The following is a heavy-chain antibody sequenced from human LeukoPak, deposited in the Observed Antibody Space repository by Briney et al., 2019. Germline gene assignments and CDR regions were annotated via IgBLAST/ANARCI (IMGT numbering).Heavy chain of an antibody. V-gene: IGHV3-23*01. CDR1: GFILTSYG. CDR2: IGGSGDKT. Sequence: GGSLRLSCAASGFILTSYGMNWVRQAPGKGLEWVSTIGGSGDKTFYADSVKGRFTISRDNSKNMVHLQMNSLTGEDTALYYCVRRGDASSGWGDHDFWGQGALVTVSS. D-gene: IGHD6-19*01. J-gene: IGHJ4*02. CDR3: VRRGDASSGWGDHDF.